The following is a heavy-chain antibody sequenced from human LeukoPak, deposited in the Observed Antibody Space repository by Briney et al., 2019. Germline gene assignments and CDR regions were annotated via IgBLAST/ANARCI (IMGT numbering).Heavy chain of an antibody. D-gene: IGHD5-18*01. CDR3: ATTPGGDSYGYIWFDP. J-gene: IGHJ5*02. Sequence: SETLSLTCTVSGGSISSGGYYWSWIRLHPGKGLEWIGYIYYSGSTYYNPSLKSRVTISVDTSKNQFSLKLSSVTAADTAVYYCATTPGGDSYGYIWFDPWGQGTLVTVSS. CDR2: IYYSGST. CDR1: GGSISSGGYY. V-gene: IGHV4-31*03.